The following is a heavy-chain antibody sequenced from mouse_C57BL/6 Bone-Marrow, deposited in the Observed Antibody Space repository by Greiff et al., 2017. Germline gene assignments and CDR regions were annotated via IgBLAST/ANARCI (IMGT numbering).Heavy chain of an antibody. CDR2: IYPGSGNT. V-gene: IGHV1-76*01. J-gene: IGHJ3*01. D-gene: IGHD1-1*01. CDR1: GYTFTDYY. CDR3: ARMGYGSSYLAWFAY. Sequence: QVQLQQSGAELVRPGASVKLSCKASGYTFTDYYINWVKQRPGQGLEWIARIYPGSGNTYYNEKFKGKATLTAEKSSSTAYMQLSSLTSEDSAVYFCARMGYGSSYLAWFAYWGQGTLVTVSA.